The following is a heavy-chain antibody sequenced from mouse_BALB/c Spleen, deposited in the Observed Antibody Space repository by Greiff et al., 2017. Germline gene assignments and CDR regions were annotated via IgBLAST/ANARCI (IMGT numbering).Heavy chain of an antibody. CDR1: GFTFSSYA. V-gene: IGHV5-6-5*01. CDR3: ARLLRLGYFDV. CDR2: ISSGGST. Sequence: EVMLVESGGGLVKPGGSLKLSCAASGFTFSSYAMSWVRQTPEKRLEWVASISSGGSTYYPDSVKVRFTISRDNARNILYLQMSSLRSEDTAMYYCARLLRLGYFDVWGAGTTVTVSS. J-gene: IGHJ1*01. D-gene: IGHD1-2*01.